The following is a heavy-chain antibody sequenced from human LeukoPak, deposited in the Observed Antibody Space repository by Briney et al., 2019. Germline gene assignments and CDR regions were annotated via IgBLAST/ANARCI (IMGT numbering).Heavy chain of an antibody. CDR1: GYTFTSYY. V-gene: IGHV1-46*01. Sequence: ASVKVSCKASGYTFTSYYMHWVRQAPGQGLEWMGIINPSGGSASYAQKFQGRVTMTRDMSTSTVYMELSSLRSEDTAVYYCARASGPTHIVVVPAAIGAFDIWGQGTMVTVSS. D-gene: IGHD2-2*02. CDR3: ARASGPTHIVVVPAAIGAFDI. CDR2: INPSGGSA. J-gene: IGHJ3*02.